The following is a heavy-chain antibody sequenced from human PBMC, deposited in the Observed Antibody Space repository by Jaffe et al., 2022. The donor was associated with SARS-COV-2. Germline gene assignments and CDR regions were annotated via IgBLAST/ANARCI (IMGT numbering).Heavy chain of an antibody. CDR3: VGGYPPEW. D-gene: IGHD3-16*02. V-gene: IGHV3-11*01. CDR1: GFTAGFNFSDYY. Sequence: QVQVVESGGDVVEPGGSLRLSCTASGFTAGFNFSDYYMSWVRQAPGKGLEWISYVSSSGSTVHNADSLKGRFTISRDNARDSVILQMNSLRVEDTAMYYCVGGYPPEWWGQGTLVTVSS. J-gene: IGHJ1*01. CDR2: VSSSGSTV.